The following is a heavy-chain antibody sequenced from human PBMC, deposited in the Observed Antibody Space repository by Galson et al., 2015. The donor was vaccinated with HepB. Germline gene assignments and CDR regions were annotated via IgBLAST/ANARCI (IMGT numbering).Heavy chain of an antibody. CDR3: ARHAPILPGYYGGVDY. D-gene: IGHD3-9*01. J-gene: IGHJ4*02. Sequence: SVKVSCKASGYTLTSYPINWVRQAPGQGIEWMGWIDTPTGNPTYAQGFTGRFVFSLDTSVSTAYLQINRLKPEDTAVYYCARHAPILPGYYGGVDYWGQGTLVPVSS. V-gene: IGHV7-4-1*02. CDR1: GYTLTSYP. CDR2: IDTPTGNP.